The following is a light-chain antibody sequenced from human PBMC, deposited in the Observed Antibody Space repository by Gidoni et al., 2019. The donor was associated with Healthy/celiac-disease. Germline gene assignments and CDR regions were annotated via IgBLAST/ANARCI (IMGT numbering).Light chain of an antibody. CDR1: QDISNY. CDR3: QQYDNLLQA. J-gene: IGKJ5*01. V-gene: IGKV1-33*01. CDR2: DAS. Sequence: DIQMTQSPSSLSASVGDRVTITCQASQDISNYLNWYQQKPGKAPKLLIYDASNLETGVPSRFSGSGSGTDFTFTISSLQAEDIATYYCQQYDNLLQAFGQGTRLEIK.